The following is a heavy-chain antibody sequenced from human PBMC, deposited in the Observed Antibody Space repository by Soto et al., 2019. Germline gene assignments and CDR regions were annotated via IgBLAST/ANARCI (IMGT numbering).Heavy chain of an antibody. CDR3: ARDSPPSDY. CDR2: ISAYSGNT. J-gene: IGHJ4*02. Sequence: QVQLVQSGAEVKKPGASVKVSCKASGYTFSSYAITWVRQAPGQGLEWMAWISAYSGNTNYAQRFQGRVTMTTDTSTNTAYMDLRSLSSDDTAAYYSARDSPPSDYWGQGSLVTVSS. V-gene: IGHV1-18*01. CDR1: GYTFSSYA.